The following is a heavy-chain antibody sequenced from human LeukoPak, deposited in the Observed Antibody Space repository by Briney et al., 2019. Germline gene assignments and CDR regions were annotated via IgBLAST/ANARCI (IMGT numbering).Heavy chain of an antibody. CDR1: GYSISSGYY. D-gene: IGHD3-10*01. J-gene: IGHJ5*02. CDR2: INHSGST. CDR3: ARRASFWATMVRGVKSYVWFDP. V-gene: IGHV4-38-2*02. Sequence: PSETLSLTCTVSGYSISSGYYWSWIRQPPGKGLEWIGEINHSGSTNYNPSLKSRVTISVDTSKNQFSLKLSSVTAADTAVYYCARRASFWATMVRGVKSYVWFDPWGQGTLVTVSS.